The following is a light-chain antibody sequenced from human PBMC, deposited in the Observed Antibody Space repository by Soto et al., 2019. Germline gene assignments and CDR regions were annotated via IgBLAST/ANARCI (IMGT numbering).Light chain of an antibody. CDR1: QSVSSY. Sequence: EIVLTQSPATLSLSPGERATLSCRASQSVSSYLAWYQQKPGQAPRLLIYDASNRATGIPARFSGSGSGTDFTLTISSLLPEDFAVYYCQQRSNWPPTFGQGTRLEIK. CDR3: QQRSNWPPT. V-gene: IGKV3-11*01. CDR2: DAS. J-gene: IGKJ5*01.